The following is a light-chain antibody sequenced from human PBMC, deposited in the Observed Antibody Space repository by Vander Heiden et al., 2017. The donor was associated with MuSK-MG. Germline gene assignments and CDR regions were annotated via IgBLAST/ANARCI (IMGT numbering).Light chain of an antibody. J-gene: IGKJ5*01. V-gene: IGKV3-15*01. CDR2: GAS. CDR3: LQYDSWPRT. CDR1: QSIGIK. Sequence: EIVMTQSPATLSVSPGERATLSCGASQSIGIKLAWFQHRPGQAPRLLIYGASNRASGIPGRFSGSGSGTDFTLTINSLQSEDFAVYYCLQYDSWPRTFGQGTRLEIK.